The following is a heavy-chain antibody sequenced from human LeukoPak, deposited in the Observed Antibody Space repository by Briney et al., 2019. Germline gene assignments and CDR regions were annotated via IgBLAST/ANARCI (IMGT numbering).Heavy chain of an antibody. Sequence: GGSLRLSCAASGFTFSSYSMNWVRQAPGKGLEWVSLIGSGGGGIHYADSVKGRFTISRDNSKNTLYLQMNSLRAEDTAVYYCAKYVVVDATRQFDYWSQGTLVTVSS. CDR2: IGSGGGGI. CDR3: AKYVVVDATRQFDY. D-gene: IGHD2-15*01. V-gene: IGHV3-23*01. J-gene: IGHJ4*02. CDR1: GFTFSSYS.